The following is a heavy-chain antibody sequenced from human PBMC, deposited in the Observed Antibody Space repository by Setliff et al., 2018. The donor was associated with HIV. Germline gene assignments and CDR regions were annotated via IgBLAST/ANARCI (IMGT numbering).Heavy chain of an antibody. CDR2: IIPLFGTA. CDR3: ASGSGYCKNGVCYIGVHRTPDKYYFDS. V-gene: IGHV1-69*05. D-gene: IGHD2-8*01. CDR1: RGTFSSYG. Sequence: GASVKVSCKASRGTFSSYGFNWVRQAPGQGLEWMGGIIPLFGTANYAQKFQGRVTMTTDELMTTAYLELSSLRSEDTAVYYCASGSGYCKNGVCYIGVHRTPDKYYFDSWGQGALVTVSS. J-gene: IGHJ4*02.